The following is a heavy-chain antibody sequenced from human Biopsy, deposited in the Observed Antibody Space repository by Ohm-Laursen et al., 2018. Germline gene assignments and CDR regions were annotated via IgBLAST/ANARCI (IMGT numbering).Heavy chain of an antibody. CDR2: VDWDDYK. D-gene: IGHD6-13*01. J-gene: IGHJ6*02. CDR3: ARTPILIVSAGLVYRHRRHLQGMDV. V-gene: IGHV2-70*16. CDR1: GFPLSARGMC. Sequence: TQTLTLTCSFSGFPLSARGMCVSWIRQAPGKALEWLARVDWDDYKVYSASLQTKLSISKDTSNDQVVLTVNNVDPADTATYYCARTPILIVSAGLVYRHRRHLQGMDVWGQGIAVTVS.